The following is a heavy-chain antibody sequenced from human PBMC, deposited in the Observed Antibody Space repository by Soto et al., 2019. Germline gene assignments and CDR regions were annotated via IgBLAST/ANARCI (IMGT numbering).Heavy chain of an antibody. V-gene: IGHV4-31*03. Sequence: QVQLQESGPGLVKPSQTLSLTCTVSGGYISSWGYYWSWIRQQPGKGLEWIGYIYSSGSTNYTPTLKSRVTISGDTSKIKFSLKRSSVTAADTAVYYCAGEPSIWGQGTLVTVSS. CDR1: GGYISSWGYY. CDR3: AGEPSI. J-gene: IGHJ4*02. CDR2: IYSSGST.